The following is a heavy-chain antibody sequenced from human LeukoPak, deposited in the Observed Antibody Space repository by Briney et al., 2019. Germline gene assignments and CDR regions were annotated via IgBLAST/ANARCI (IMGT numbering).Heavy chain of an antibody. CDR2: IYYSGTT. D-gene: IGHD6-19*01. CDR1: GGSISSGSYY. Sequence: PSETLSLTCTVSGGSISSGSYYWGWIRQPPGKGLEWIASIYYSGTTYYNPSLKSRVTISVDTSKNQFSLKLNSVTAADTAVYYCATSRSIAVAESYFWGLGTLVTVSS. CDR3: ATSRSIAVAESYF. V-gene: IGHV4-39*01. J-gene: IGHJ4*02.